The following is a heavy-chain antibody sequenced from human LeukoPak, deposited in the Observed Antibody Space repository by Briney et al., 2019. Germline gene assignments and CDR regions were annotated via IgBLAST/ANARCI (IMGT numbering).Heavy chain of an antibody. J-gene: IGHJ4*02. CDR3: ARVGEYCGGDCYHFDY. V-gene: IGHV1-18*01. Sequence: ASVKVSCKASGYTFTSYGISWVRQAPGQGLEWMGWISAYNGNTNYAQKLQGRVTMTTDTSTGTAYMELRSLRSDDTAVYYCARVGEYCGGDCYHFDYWGQGTLVTVSS. D-gene: IGHD2-21*02. CDR1: GYTFTSYG. CDR2: ISAYNGNT.